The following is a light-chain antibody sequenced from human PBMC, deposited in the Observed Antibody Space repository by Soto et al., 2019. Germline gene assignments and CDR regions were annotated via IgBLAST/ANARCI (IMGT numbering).Light chain of an antibody. CDR3: QHYGTSAL. CDR1: QSVSDSY. J-gene: IGKJ3*01. V-gene: IGKV3-20*01. CDR2: AS. Sequence: EIVMTQSPGTLSLSPGERATLSCRASQSVSDSYLAWYQQKPGQAPMLLIYASSRATGIPDRFSGSGSGTAFTITIRRLEHEAFEVYYCQHYGTSALFGPGTKVDIK.